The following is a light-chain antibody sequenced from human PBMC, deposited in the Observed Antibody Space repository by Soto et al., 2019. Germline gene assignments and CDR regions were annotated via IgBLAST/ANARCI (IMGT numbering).Light chain of an antibody. CDR2: GAS. CDR1: QSVSSSY. Sequence: EIVLTQSPGTLSLSPGERATLSCRASQSVSSSYLAWYQQKPGQAPRPLIYGASSRATGIPDRFSGSGSGTDCTLTIIRLEPEDFAVYYCLQYGSSPYTFGQGTKLESK. J-gene: IGKJ2*01. CDR3: LQYGSSPYT. V-gene: IGKV3-20*01.